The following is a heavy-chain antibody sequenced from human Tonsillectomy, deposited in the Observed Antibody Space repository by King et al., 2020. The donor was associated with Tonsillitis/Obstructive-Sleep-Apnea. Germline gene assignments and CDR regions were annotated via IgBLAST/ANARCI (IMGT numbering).Heavy chain of an antibody. Sequence: QLVQSGAEVKKPGESLRISCEGSGSSFTSYWISWVRQMPGKGLEWMGRIDPSDSYTNYSPSLQGHVSISVDKSSSTAYLQWSSLKASDTAMYYCAYTTSTSGLDVWGQGTTVTVSS. CDR2: IDPSDSYT. CDR3: AYTTSTSGLDV. CDR1: GSSFTSYW. V-gene: IGHV5-10-1*03. J-gene: IGHJ6*02. D-gene: IGHD2-2*02.